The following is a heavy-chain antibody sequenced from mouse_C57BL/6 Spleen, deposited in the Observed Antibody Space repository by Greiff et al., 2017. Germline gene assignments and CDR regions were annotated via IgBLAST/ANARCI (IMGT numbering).Heavy chain of an antibody. Sequence: EVQRVESGGGLVKPGGSLKLSCAASGFTFSSYAMSWVRQTPEKRLEWVATISDGGSYTYYPDNVKGRFTISRDNAKNSLYLQLSHLKSEDTAVYYCARGHYVGAFAYWGQGTLVTVSA. V-gene: IGHV5-4*01. CDR1: GFTFSSYA. D-gene: IGHD1-2*01. J-gene: IGHJ3*01. CDR2: ISDGGSYT. CDR3: ARGHYVGAFAY.